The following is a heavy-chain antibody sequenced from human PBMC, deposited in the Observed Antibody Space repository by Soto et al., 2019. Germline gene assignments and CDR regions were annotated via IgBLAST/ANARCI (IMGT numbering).Heavy chain of an antibody. V-gene: IGHV4-38-2*01. D-gene: IGHD2-15*01. CDR2: IYHSGST. CDR3: ARAASCGSCIDY. Sequence: PSETLSLTCAVSGYSISSGYYWGWIRQPPGKGLEWIGSIYHSGSTYYNPSLKSRVTISVDTSKNQFSLKLSSVTAADTAVYYCARAASCGSCIDYWGQGTLVTVSS. CDR1: GYSISSGYY. J-gene: IGHJ4*02.